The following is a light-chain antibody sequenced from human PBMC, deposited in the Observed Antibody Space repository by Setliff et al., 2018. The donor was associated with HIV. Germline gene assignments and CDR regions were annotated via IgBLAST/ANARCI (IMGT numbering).Light chain of an antibody. J-gene: IGLJ1*01. V-gene: IGLV2-14*03. CDR3: SSYTTNSTLYV. Sequence: QSVLTQPASVSGSPGQSITISCTGISSDVGGYYSVSWYQQHPGKAPKLMIYDVINRPSGVSNRFSGSRSGNTASLTISGLQVEDEADYYCSSYTTNSTLYVFGPGTKVTVL. CDR2: DVI. CDR1: SSDVGGYYS.